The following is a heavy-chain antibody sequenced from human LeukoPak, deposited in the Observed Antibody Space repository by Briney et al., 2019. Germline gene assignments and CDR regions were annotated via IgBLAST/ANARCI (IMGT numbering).Heavy chain of an antibody. V-gene: IGHV7-4-1*02. D-gene: IGHD2-2*01. CDR3: ARQGPGYCGTTSCYGVDY. CDR1: GYTFTSSA. CDR2: MNTVTGNP. Sequence: ASVKVSCKASGYTFTSSAMNWVRQAPGQGLEWMGWMNTVTGNPTYAQGFTGRFVFSLDTSVSTAYLQISSLNAEDTAVHYCARQGPGYCGTTSCYGVDYWGQGTLVTVSS. J-gene: IGHJ4*02.